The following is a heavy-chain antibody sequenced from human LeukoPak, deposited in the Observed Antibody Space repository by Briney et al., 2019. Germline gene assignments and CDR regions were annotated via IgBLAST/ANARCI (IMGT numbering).Heavy chain of an antibody. CDR3: AREEMGFRSPPLFDY. CDR1: GGSISSSSYY. D-gene: IGHD2-15*01. Sequence: SETLSLTCTVSGGSISSSSYYWGWIRQPPGKGLEWIGSIYYSGSTCYNPSLKSRVTISVDTSKNQFSLKLSSVTAADTAVYYCAREEMGFRSPPLFDYWGQGTLVTVSS. CDR2: IYYSGST. V-gene: IGHV4-39*07. J-gene: IGHJ4*02.